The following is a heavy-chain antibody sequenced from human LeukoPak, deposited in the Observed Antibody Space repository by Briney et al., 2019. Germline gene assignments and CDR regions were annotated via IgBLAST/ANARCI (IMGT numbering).Heavy chain of an antibody. CDR1: GFTFSSYA. CDR3: ARDHDAFDI. J-gene: IGHJ3*02. CDR2: ISYDGSNK. V-gene: IGHV3-30*04. Sequence: GGSLRLSCAASGFTFSSYAMHWVRQAPGKGLEWVAVISYDGSNKYYADSVKGRFTISRDNSKNTLCLQMNSLRAEDTAVYYCARDHDAFDIWGQGTMVTVSS.